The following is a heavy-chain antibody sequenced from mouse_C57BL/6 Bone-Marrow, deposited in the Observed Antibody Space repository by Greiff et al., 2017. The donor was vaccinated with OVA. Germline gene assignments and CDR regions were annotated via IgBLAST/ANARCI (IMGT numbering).Heavy chain of an antibody. CDR1: GFTFSDYG. Sequence: EVKLVESGGGLVKPGGSLKLSCAASGFTFSDYGMHWVRQAPEKGLEWVAYISSGSSTIYSADTVKGRFTISRDNAKNTLFLQMTSLRSEDTAMYYCARLDSNYAFDYWGQGTTLTVSS. CDR3: ARLDSNYAFDY. V-gene: IGHV5-17*01. D-gene: IGHD2-5*01. J-gene: IGHJ2*01. CDR2: ISSGSSTI.